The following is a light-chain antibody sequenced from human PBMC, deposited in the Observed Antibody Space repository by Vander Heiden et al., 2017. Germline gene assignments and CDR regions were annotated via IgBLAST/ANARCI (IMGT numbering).Light chain of an antibody. CDR2: SNN. CDR1: TSNIGSNP. CDR3: AAWDDSLNGVV. J-gene: IGLJ2*01. V-gene: IGLV1-44*01. Sequence: QSVLTPPPSASGTPGQRVTISCSGSTSNIGSNPVNWYHQLPGTAPKLLIYSNNQRPSGVPDRFSGSQSGTSASLAISGLQSEDEADYYCAAWDDSLNGVVFGGGTKLTVL.